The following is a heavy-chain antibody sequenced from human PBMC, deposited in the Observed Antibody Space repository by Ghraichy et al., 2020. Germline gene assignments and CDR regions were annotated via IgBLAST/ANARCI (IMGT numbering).Heavy chain of an antibody. V-gene: IGHV3-43D*03. CDR2: ISWDGGNT. CDR1: GFTFDDYA. D-gene: IGHD3-3*01. Sequence: GGSLRLSCAASGFTFDDYAMHWVRQAPGKGLEWVSLISWDGGNTYYADSVKGRFTISRDNSKNSLYLQMNSLRAEDTALYYCAKALYYDFWSGFDYWGQGTLVTVSS. J-gene: IGHJ4*02. CDR3: AKALYYDFWSGFDY.